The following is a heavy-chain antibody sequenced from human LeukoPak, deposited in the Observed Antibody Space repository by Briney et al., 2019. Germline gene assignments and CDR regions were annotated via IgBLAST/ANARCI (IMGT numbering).Heavy chain of an antibody. CDR1: GGSIRNDY. CDR2: INYSGST. Sequence: SETLSLTCAVSGGSIRNDYWSWIRQPPGTALEWIAYINYSGSTNYNPSLESRVTISVDTSKNLFSLKFTSVTAADTAVYYCARHRPGERRFDPWGQGTLVTVSS. CDR3: ARHRPGERRFDP. D-gene: IGHD3-16*01. V-gene: IGHV4-59*08. J-gene: IGHJ5*02.